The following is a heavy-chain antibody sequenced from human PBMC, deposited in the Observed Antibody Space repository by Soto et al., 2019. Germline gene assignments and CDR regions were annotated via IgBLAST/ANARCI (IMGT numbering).Heavy chain of an antibody. Sequence: QVQLQQWGAGLLKPSETLSLTCAVYGGSFSGYYWSWIRQPPGKGLEWIGEINHSGSTNYNPSLKSRVTISVDTSKNQFSLKLGSVTAADTAVYYCARGGDCSGGSCYLRAYMDVWGKGTTVTVSS. D-gene: IGHD2-15*01. CDR1: GGSFSGYY. CDR3: ARGGDCSGGSCYLRAYMDV. V-gene: IGHV4-34*01. J-gene: IGHJ6*03. CDR2: INHSGST.